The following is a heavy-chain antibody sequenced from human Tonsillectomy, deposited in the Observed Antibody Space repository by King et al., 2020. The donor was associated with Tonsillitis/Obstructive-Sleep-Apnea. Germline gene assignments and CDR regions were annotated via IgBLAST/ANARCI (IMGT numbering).Heavy chain of an antibody. Sequence: EVQLVESGGGLVQPGGSLRLSCAASGFTFSNYAMSWVRQAPGKGLEWVSAISGSGGSTYYADSVKGRFTISRDNSKNTLYLQMNSLRAEDTAVYYCAKKDHYDFWGGLKYFALWGRGTLVTVSS. D-gene: IGHD3-3*01. V-gene: IGHV3-23*04. J-gene: IGHJ2*01. CDR1: GFTFSNYA. CDR3: AKKDHYDFWGGLKYFAL. CDR2: ISGSGGST.